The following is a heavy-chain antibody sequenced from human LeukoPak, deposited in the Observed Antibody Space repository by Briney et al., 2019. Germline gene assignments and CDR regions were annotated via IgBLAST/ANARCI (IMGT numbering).Heavy chain of an antibody. V-gene: IGHV1-69*05. CDR3: ARDNLLRFLEWSPGYMDV. J-gene: IGHJ6*03. CDR1: GGTFSSYA. CDR2: IIPIFGTA. Sequence: ASVKVSCKASGGTFSSYAISWVRQAPGQGLEWMGGIIPIFGTANYAQKFQGRVTITTDESTSTAYMELSSLRSEDTAVYYCARDNLLRFLEWSPGYMDVWGKGTTVTVSS. D-gene: IGHD3-3*01.